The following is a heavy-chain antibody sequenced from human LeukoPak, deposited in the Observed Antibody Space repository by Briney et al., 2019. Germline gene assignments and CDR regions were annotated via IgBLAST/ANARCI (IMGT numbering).Heavy chain of an antibody. V-gene: IGHV5-51*01. CDR1: GYFFPSSW. CDR2: IYPGDSET. CDR3: ARGMGRRAFEI. J-gene: IGHJ3*02. D-gene: IGHD3-10*01. Sequence: GESLKISCXASGYFFPSSWIGWVRQMPGKGLEWMGIIYPGDSETIYGPSFQGQVTISADKSISTAYLQWSSLKASDAAMYYCARGMGRRAFEIWGQGTMVTVSS.